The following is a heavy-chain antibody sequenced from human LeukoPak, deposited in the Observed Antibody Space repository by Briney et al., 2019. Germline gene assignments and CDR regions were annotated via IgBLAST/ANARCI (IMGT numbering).Heavy chain of an antibody. V-gene: IGHV4-61*02. CDR1: GGSISSATYY. CDR2: IYSSGAT. J-gene: IGHJ1*01. CDR3: AGEFHY. Sequence: PSETLSLTCTVSGGSISSATYYWTWIRQPAGKGLEWIGRIYSSGATNYNPSLKSRLTISLDTSKNQFSLKLNFVTAADTAIYYCAGEFHYWGQGTLVTVSS.